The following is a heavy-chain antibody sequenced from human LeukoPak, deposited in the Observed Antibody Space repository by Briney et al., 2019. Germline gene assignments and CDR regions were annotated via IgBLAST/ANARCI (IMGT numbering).Heavy chain of an antibody. V-gene: IGHV4-34*01. J-gene: IGHJ3*02. CDR2: INHSGST. CDR1: DDSITMYY. Sequence: PSETLSLTCSVSDDSITMYYWSWIRQPPGKGLEWIGEINHSGSTNYNPSLKSRVTISVDTSRNQFSLKLSSVTAADTAVYYCARYRAFDIWGQGTLVTVSS. CDR3: ARYRAFDI.